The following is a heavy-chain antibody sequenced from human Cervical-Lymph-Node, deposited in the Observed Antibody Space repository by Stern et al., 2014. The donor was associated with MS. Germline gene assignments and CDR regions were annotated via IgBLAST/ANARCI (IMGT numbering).Heavy chain of an antibody. CDR3: TPGLFWTAGNFDY. J-gene: IGHJ4*02. D-gene: IGHD3/OR15-3a*01. CDR1: GFTFSNAW. V-gene: IGHV3-15*01. CDR2: IKSKTDGGTT. Sequence: EVQLVESGGGLVKPGGSLRLSCAASGFTFSNAWMSWVRQAPGKGLEWVGRIKSKTDGGTTDYAAPVKGRFTISRDDSKNTLYLQMNSLKTEDTAVYYCTPGLFWTAGNFDYWGQGTLVTVSS.